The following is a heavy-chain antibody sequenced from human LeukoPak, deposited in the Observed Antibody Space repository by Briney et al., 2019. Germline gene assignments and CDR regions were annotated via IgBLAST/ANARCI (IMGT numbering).Heavy chain of an antibody. CDR3: ANSVGGDY. CDR2: ISYDGSNK. J-gene: IGHJ4*02. V-gene: IGHV3-30*18. CDR1: GFTFSSYG. Sequence: GGSLRLSCAASGFTFSSYGMHWVRQAPGKGLEWVAVISYDGSNKYYADSVKGRFTISRDNSKNTLYLQMNSLRAEGTAVYYCANSVGGDYWGQGTLVTVSS. D-gene: IGHD3-16*01.